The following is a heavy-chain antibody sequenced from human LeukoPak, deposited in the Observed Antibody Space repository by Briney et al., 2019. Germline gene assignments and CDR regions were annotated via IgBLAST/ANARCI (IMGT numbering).Heavy chain of an antibody. CDR1: GFTFSNYA. CDR2: IGSNGDDK. J-gene: IGHJ4*02. V-gene: IGHV3-48*03. D-gene: IGHD4/OR15-4a*01. Sequence: GGSLRLSCAVSGFTFSNYAINWVRQAPGKGLEWLSYIGSNGDDKLYADSVKGRFTVSRDNAQKSLFLQMNSLRVEDTAMYYCARDSLHNYGGTGYGYYFDYWGQGTPVTVSS. CDR3: ARDSLHNYGGTGYGYYFDY.